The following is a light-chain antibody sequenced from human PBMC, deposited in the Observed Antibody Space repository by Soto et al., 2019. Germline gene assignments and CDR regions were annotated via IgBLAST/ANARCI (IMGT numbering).Light chain of an antibody. J-gene: IGLJ1*01. Sequence: QSALTQPPSASESPGQSVTISCSGTIGDVGGYYYVSWYQHHPGRAPKLLIYDVDKRPPGVPSRFSGSKSGNTASLTVSGLQADDEADYSCLSYGGNNNYVFGTGTKLTVL. CDR3: LSYGGNNNYV. CDR2: DVD. CDR1: IGDVGGYYY. V-gene: IGLV2-8*01.